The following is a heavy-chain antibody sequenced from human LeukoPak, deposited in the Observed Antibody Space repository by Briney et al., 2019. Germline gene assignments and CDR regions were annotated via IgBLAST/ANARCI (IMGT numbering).Heavy chain of an antibody. D-gene: IGHD2-8*02. CDR3: ARERGPCDGLVC. CDR1: GFTISNYR. V-gene: IGHV3-33*01. CDR2: VWTDGNNK. Sequence: TLSLTCAASGFTISNYRLQWVRHAPGQGLEWVAIVWTDGNNKYYADSVKGRFTFSRDKSKNTLYVEMNNLRAEDTAVYYCARERGPCDGLVCWGQGILVTVSS. J-gene: IGHJ4*02.